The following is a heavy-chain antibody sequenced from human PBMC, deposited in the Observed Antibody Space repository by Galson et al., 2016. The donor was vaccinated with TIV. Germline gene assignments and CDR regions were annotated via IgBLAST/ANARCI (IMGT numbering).Heavy chain of an antibody. D-gene: IGHD3/OR15-3a*01. CDR2: ISSDSSTI. Sequence: SLRLSCAASGFTFNTYSMIWVRQAPGKGLEWISYISSDSSTIYYADSVKGRFAISRDNAKNSPFLQMSSLRAEDTAVYYCARRGGGRSTISGLAIVFDNWGQGTLVAVAS. V-gene: IGHV3-48*01. J-gene: IGHJ4*02. CDR3: ARRGGGRSTISGLAIVFDN. CDR1: GFTFNTYS.